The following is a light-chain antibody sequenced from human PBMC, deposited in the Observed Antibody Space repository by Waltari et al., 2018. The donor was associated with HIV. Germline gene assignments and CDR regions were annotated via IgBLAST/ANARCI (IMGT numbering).Light chain of an antibody. CDR2: KDS. Sequence: SYELTQPSSVSVSPGQTARITCTGDVVAKKYARWLQQKPGQAPVLVIYKDSERPSGIPERFSGSSSGTTVTLTISGAQVEDEADYYCYSAADNIGVFGGGTKLTVL. V-gene: IGLV3-27*01. CDR3: YSAADNIGV. CDR1: VVAKKY. J-gene: IGLJ3*02.